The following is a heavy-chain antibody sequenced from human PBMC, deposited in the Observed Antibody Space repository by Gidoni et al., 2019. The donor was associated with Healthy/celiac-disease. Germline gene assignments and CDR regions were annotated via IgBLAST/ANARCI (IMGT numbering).Heavy chain of an antibody. Sequence: VQLLESGGGLVQPGGSLRLSGAASGFTFSRYAMSWVRQAPGKGLEWVSAISGSGGSTSYADSVKGRFTISRDNSNNTLYLQMNSLRVEDTAVYYCAKNGQRITMTTGDYWGQGTLVTVSS. CDR2: ISGSGGST. CDR3: AKNGQRITMTTGDY. V-gene: IGHV3-23*01. CDR1: GFTFSRYA. J-gene: IGHJ4*02. D-gene: IGHD3-22*01.